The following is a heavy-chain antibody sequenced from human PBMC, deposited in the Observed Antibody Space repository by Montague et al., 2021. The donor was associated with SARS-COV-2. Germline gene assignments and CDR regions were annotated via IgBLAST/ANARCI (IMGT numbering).Heavy chain of an antibody. J-gene: IGHJ4*02. Sequence: SETLSLTCTVSGYFISTGYYWGWIRQSPGKGLEWIGSNHLQGDANYNPSLNSRVTISLDTSNNQFSLRLTSVTTSDTAVYYCARGRVTRAGFDYWGRGIRVIVSS. CDR1: GYFISTGYY. CDR2: NHLQGDA. CDR3: ARGRVTRAGFDY. V-gene: IGHV4-38-2*02. D-gene: IGHD2-21*02.